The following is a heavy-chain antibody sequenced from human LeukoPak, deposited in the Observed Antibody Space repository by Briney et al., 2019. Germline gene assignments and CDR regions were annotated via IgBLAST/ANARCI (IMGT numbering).Heavy chain of an antibody. D-gene: IGHD1-1*01. CDR1: GGSFSGYY. V-gene: IGHV4-34*01. Sequence: SETLSLTCAVYGGSFSGYYWSWIRQPPGKGLEWIGEINHSGSTNYNPSLKSRVTISVDTSKNQFSLKLSSVTAADTTVYYCARGLGNSTNVAGNWFDPWGQGTLVTVSS. J-gene: IGHJ5*02. CDR3: ARGLGNSTNVAGNWFDP. CDR2: INHSGST.